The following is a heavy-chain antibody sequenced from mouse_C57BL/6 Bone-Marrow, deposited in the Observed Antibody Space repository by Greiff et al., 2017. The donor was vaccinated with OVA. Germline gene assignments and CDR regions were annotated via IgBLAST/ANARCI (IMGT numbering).Heavy chain of an antibody. J-gene: IGHJ4*01. D-gene: IGHD3-1*01. V-gene: IGHV1-19*01. CDR2: INPYNGGT. CDR1: GYTFTDYY. Sequence: VQLQQSGPVLVKPGASVKMSCKASGYTFTDYYMNWVKQSHGKSLEWIGVINPYNGGTSYNQKFKGKATLTVDKSSSTAYMELNSLTSEDSAVYYCARRAGYENYAMDYWGQGTSVTVSS. CDR3: ARRAGYENYAMDY.